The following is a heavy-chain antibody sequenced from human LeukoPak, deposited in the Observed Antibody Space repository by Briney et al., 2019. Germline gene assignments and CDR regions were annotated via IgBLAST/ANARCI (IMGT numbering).Heavy chain of an antibody. V-gene: IGHV1-69*06. CDR1: RGTFSSYA. J-gene: IGHJ4*02. Sequence: SVKVSCKASRGTFSSYAISWVRQAPGQGLEWMGGIIPIFGTANYAQKFQGRVTITADKSTSTAYMELSSLRSEDTAVYYCARVTGRHFDWLPYFDYWGQGTLATVSS. D-gene: IGHD3-9*01. CDR3: ARVTGRHFDWLPYFDY. CDR2: IIPIFGTA.